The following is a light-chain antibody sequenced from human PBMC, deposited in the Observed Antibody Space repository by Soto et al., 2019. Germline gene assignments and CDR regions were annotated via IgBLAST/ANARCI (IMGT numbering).Light chain of an antibody. CDR1: SSNIGNIH. CDR3: ATWSSSLSVVV. V-gene: IGLV1-51*01. Sequence: QSVLTQPPSVSAAPGQRVTISCSGVSSNIGNIHVSWYQQLPGTAPKLLIYDNNNRPSGIPDRFSGSRSGASATLGISGLQTGDEADYYCATWSSSLSVVVFGGGTKLTVL. J-gene: IGLJ2*01. CDR2: DNN.